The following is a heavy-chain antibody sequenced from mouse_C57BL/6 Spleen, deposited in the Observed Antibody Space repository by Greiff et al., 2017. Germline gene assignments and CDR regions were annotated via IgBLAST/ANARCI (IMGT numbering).Heavy chain of an antibody. CDR2: INPGSGGT. CDR3: ARREDYSNYEGFAY. CDR1: GYAFTNYL. D-gene: IGHD2-5*01. J-gene: IGHJ3*01. V-gene: IGHV1-54*01. Sequence: QVQLKESGAELVRPGTSVKVSCKASGYAFTNYLIEWVKQRPGQGLEWIGVINPGSGGTNYNEKFKGKATLTADKSSSTAYMQLSSLTSEDSAVYFCARREDYSNYEGFAYWGQGTLVTVSA.